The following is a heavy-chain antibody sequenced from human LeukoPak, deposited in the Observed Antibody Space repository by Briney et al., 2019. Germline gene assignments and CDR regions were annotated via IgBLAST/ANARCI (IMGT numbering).Heavy chain of an antibody. V-gene: IGHV3-23*01. CDR2: ISASGRST. CDR1: GFTFTNFA. CDR3: AKSRSGYYRFDS. Sequence: PGGSLRLSRAASGFTFTNFAMSWVRQAPGKGLEWVSVISASGRSTYYADSVRGRFTISRDTSKNTLYLQMSSLRAEDTALYYCAKSRSGYYRFDSWGQGTLVIVSS. D-gene: IGHD3-22*01. J-gene: IGHJ4*02.